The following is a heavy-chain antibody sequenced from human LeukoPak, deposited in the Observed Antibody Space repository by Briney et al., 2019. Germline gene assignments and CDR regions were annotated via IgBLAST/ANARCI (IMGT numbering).Heavy chain of an antibody. Sequence: GGSLRLSCAASGFTFTSYWMTWVRQAPGKGLEWVANINEDGGGRYYVDSVKGRFTISRDNAKNSLYLQMNSLRAEDTAVYYCARDNTMGATIHWGQGTLVTVSS. V-gene: IGHV3-7*01. CDR3: ARDNTMGATIH. CDR2: INEDGGGR. J-gene: IGHJ4*02. D-gene: IGHD1-26*01. CDR1: GFTFTSYW.